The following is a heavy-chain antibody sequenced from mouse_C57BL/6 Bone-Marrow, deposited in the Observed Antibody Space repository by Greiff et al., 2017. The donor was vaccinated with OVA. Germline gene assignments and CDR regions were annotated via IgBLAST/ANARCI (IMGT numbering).Heavy chain of an antibody. CDR3: ARRDDGYYGYFDV. CDR2: INPDSSTI. J-gene: IGHJ1*03. D-gene: IGHD2-3*01. CDR1: GVDFSRYW. V-gene: IGHV4-1*01. Sequence: AGGGVDFSRYWMSWVRRAPGKGLEWIGEINPDSSTINYAPSLKDKFIISRDNAKNTLYLQMSKVRSEDTALYYCARRDDGYYGYFDVWGTGTTVTVSS.